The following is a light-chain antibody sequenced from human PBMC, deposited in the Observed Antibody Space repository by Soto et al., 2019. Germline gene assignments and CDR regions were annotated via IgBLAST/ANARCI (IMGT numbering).Light chain of an antibody. J-gene: IGKJ4*01. CDR3: QQRSNWPLT. CDR2: DAS. Sequence: EIVLTQSPATLSLSPGDRATLSCRASQSVSSYLAWYQQKPGQAPRLLIYDASNRATAIPARFSGSGSGTDFTLTISSLEPEDFAFYYCQQRSNWPLTFGGGTKVEIK. V-gene: IGKV3-11*01. CDR1: QSVSSY.